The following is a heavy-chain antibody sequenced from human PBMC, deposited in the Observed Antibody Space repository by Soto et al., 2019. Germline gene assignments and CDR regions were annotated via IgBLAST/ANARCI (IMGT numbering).Heavy chain of an antibody. Sequence: VQLVESGGGLVQPGGSLRLSCAASGFTFSGYWMSWVRQAPGKGLEWVANIKQDGSEQFYVDSVKGRFTISRDNAKNSLYLQMISLRAEDTAVYYCAREAVWGQGTTVTVSS. V-gene: IGHV3-7*05. J-gene: IGHJ6*02. CDR3: AREAV. CDR2: IKQDGSEQ. CDR1: GFTFSGYW.